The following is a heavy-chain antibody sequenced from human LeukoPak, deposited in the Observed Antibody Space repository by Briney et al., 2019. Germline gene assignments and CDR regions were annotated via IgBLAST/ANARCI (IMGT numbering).Heavy chain of an antibody. CDR3: ARGWGSSWFDY. Sequence: SETLSLTCNVSGASISSYYWSWIRQPPGEGLEWIGYIYYSGSTNYNPSLKSRVTISVDTSKNQFSLKLSSVTAADTAVYYCARGWGSSWFDYWGQGTLVTVSS. CDR1: GASISSYY. CDR2: IYYSGST. V-gene: IGHV4-59*01. J-gene: IGHJ4*02. D-gene: IGHD6-13*01.